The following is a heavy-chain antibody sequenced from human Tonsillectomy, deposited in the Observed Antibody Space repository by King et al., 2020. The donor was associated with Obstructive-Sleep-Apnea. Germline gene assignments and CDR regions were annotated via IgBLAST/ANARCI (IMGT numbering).Heavy chain of an antibody. D-gene: IGHD2-21*01. CDR2: ICSSSRTI. CDR3: SSDSY. V-gene: IGHV3-48*04. J-gene: IGHJ4*02. CDR1: GFTFSTYS. Sequence: VQLVESGGGLVQPGGSLRLSCAASGFTFSTYSMNWVRQAPGKGLEWVSFICSSSRTIYYADSVKGRFTISRDNAKSSLYLQMNSLRVEDTAVYYCSSDSYWGQGTLVTVSS.